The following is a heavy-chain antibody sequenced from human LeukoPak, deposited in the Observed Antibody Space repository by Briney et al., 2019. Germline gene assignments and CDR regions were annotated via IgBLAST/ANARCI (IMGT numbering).Heavy chain of an antibody. CDR3: ASIESYYYDSSGYPLPFDY. J-gene: IGHJ4*02. D-gene: IGHD3-22*01. Sequence: GGSLRLSCAASGFTFSTYSMNWVRQAPGKGLEWVSCITSSSTYTYYADAVKGRFTISRDNAKNSLYLQMNSLRAEDTAVYYCASIESYYYDSSGYPLPFDYWGQGTLVTVSS. V-gene: IGHV3-21*01. CDR1: GFTFSTYS. CDR2: ITSSSTYT.